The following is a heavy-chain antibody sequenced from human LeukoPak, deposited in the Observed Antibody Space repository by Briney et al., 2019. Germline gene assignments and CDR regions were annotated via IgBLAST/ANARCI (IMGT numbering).Heavy chain of an antibody. CDR1: GGSISSYY. Sequence: SETLSLTCTVSGGSISSYYWSWIRQPPGKGLEWIGYIYYSGSTNYNPSLKSRVTISVDTSKNQFSLKLSSVTAADTAVYYCARASDSSGYCLDYWGQGTLVTVSS. CDR2: IYYSGST. CDR3: ARASDSSGYCLDY. D-gene: IGHD3-22*01. J-gene: IGHJ4*02. V-gene: IGHV4-59*01.